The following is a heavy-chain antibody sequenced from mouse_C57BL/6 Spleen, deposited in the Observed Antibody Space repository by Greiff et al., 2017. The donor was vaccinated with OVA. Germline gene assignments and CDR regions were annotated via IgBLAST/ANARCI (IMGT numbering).Heavy chain of an antibody. CDR2: IDPNSGGT. Sequence: VQLQQPGAELVKPGASVKLSCKASGYTFTSYWMPWVKQRPGRGLEWIGRIDPNSGGTKYNEKFKSKATLTVDKSSSTAYMQLSSLTSEDSAVYYCAKEGDCDYDDRGFDYWGQGTTLTVSS. J-gene: IGHJ2*01. V-gene: IGHV1-72*01. CDR3: AKEGDCDYDDRGFDY. D-gene: IGHD2-4*01. CDR1: GYTFTSYW.